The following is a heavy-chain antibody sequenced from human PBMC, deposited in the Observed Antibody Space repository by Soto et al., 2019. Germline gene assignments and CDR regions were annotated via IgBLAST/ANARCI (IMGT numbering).Heavy chain of an antibody. Sequence: QVQLVQSGAEVKKPGSSVKVSCKASGGTFSSYAISWVRQAPGQGIEWMGGIIPIFGTANYAQKFQGRVPITADESTSTAYMELSSLRPEDTALYYCAGGSYDFWSGYYSAPHPNWFDPWGQGTLVTVSS. CDR1: GGTFSSYA. CDR3: AGGSYDFWSGYYSAPHPNWFDP. D-gene: IGHD3-3*01. V-gene: IGHV1-69*01. J-gene: IGHJ5*02. CDR2: IIPIFGTA.